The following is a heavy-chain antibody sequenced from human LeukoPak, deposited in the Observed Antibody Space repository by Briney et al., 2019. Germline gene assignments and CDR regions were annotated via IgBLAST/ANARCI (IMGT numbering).Heavy chain of an antibody. Sequence: GGSLRLSCAASGFTFSSYGMHWVRQAPGKGLEWVAFIRYDGSNKYYADSVKGRFTISRDNSKNTLYLQMNSLRAEDTAVYYRAKDTHQLLRAAEYFQHWGQGTLVTVSS. D-gene: IGHD2-2*01. CDR3: AKDTHQLLRAAEYFQH. J-gene: IGHJ1*01. CDR2: IRYDGSNK. CDR1: GFTFSSYG. V-gene: IGHV3-30*02.